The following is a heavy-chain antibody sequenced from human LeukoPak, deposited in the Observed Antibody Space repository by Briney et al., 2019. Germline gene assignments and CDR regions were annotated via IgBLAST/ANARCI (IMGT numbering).Heavy chain of an antibody. Sequence: PSETLSLTCTVSGGSISSSSDYWGWIRQPPGKGLECIGSIYYSGNTYYNPSLKSRVTISVDTSKKQFSLKLSSVTAADTAVYYCASTPSRTSAWYYFYKWGQGTLVTVSS. CDR3: ASTPSRTSAWYYFYK. CDR2: IYYSGNT. CDR1: GGSISSSSDY. V-gene: IGHV4-39*01. D-gene: IGHD2-2*01. J-gene: IGHJ4*02.